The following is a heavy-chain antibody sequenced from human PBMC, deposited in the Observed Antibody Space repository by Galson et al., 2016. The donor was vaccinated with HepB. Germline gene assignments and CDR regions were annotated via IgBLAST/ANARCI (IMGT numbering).Heavy chain of an antibody. Sequence: SLRLSCAASGFTVSSNYMNWVRQAPGKGLGWVSVIYSGGSTYYADSVKGRFTISRDNSKNTLYLQMNSLRAEDTAVYYCARDGLSDWDYGDYIARVHKRDWHFDLWGRGTLVTVSS. J-gene: IGHJ2*01. CDR2: IYSGGST. V-gene: IGHV3-53*01. CDR1: GFTVSSNY. CDR3: ARDGLSDWDYGDYIARVHKRDWHFDL. D-gene: IGHD4-17*01.